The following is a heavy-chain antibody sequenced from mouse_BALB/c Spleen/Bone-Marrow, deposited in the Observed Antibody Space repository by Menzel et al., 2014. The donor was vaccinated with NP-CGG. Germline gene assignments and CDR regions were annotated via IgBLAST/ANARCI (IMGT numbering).Heavy chain of an antibody. V-gene: IGHV6-6*02. CDR1: GFTFSSYW. D-gene: IGHD4-1*01. CDR3: TLTGTGAMDY. Sequence: EVQVVESGGGLVQPGGSMKLSCVASGFTFSSYWMSWVRQSPEKGLEWVAEIRLKSDNYATHYAESVKGKFTISRDDSKSRLYLQMNSLRAEDTGIYYCTLTGTGAMDYWGQGTSVTVSS. CDR2: IRLKSDNYAT. J-gene: IGHJ4*01.